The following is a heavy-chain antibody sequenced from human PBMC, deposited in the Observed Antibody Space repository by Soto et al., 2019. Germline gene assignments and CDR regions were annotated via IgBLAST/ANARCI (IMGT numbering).Heavy chain of an antibody. CDR3: VRENGERGLDY. CDR2: ITSSGDYT. Sequence: QVQLVESGGGLVKPGGSLRLSCAASGFTFSNYYMSWIRQAPGKGLEWVSYITSSGDYTKYADSVKGRFTISRDNAKNSLYLQMNSLRAEDTAVYYCVRENGERGLDYWGQGILVTVSS. V-gene: IGHV3-11*05. CDR1: GFTFSNYY. J-gene: IGHJ4*02. D-gene: IGHD1-1*01.